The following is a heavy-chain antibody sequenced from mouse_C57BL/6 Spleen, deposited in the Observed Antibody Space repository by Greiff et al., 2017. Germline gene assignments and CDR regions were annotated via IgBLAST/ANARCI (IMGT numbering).Heavy chain of an antibody. J-gene: IGHJ4*01. CDR1: GYTFTSYG. Sequence: SGAELARPGASVKLSCKASGYTFTSYGISWVKQRTGQGLEWIGEIYPRSGNTYYNEKFKGKATLTADKSSSTAYMELRSLTSEDSAVYFCARENSYAMDYWGQGTSVTVSS. CDR3: ARENSYAMDY. V-gene: IGHV1-81*01. CDR2: IYPRSGNT.